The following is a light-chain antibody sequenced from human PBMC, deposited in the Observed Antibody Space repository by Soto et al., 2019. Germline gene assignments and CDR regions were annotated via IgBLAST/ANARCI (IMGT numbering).Light chain of an antibody. J-gene: IGKJ1*01. V-gene: IGKV1-5*01. Sequence: DIQMTQSPSTLSASVGDRVTITCRASQSISSWLAWYQQKPGKAPKLLIYDASSLESGVPSRFSGSVSGTEFPLTISSLQPDDFATYYCQQYNSYPCTFGQGTKVEIK. CDR1: QSISSW. CDR2: DAS. CDR3: QQYNSYPCT.